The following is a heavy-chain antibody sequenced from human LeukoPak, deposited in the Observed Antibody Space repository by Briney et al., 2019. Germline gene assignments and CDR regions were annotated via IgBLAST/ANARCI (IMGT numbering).Heavy chain of an antibody. CDR2: INHSGST. CDR1: GGSISSSSYY. CDR3: ARGLNRLPPGGY. J-gene: IGHJ4*02. V-gene: IGHV4-39*07. Sequence: SETLSLTCTVSGGSISSSSYYWGWIRQPPGKGLEWIGDINHSGSTNYNPSLKSRVTISADTSKNQFSLNLRSVTAADTAVYFCARGLNRLPPGGYWGQGTLVTVSS. D-gene: IGHD3-16*02.